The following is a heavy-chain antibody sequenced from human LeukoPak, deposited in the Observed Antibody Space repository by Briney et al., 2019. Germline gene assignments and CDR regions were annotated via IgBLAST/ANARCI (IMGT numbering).Heavy chain of an antibody. CDR3: STETSRFFDWSLSY. CDR1: GYTLTELS. V-gene: IGHV1-24*01. Sequence: ASVTVSFMVSGYTLTELSMHWVRQAPGKGGAGVGCFDPDDVETIYAQKFQRRLTMTEYTSTYTAYMQLSSPESEDTAMYYCSTETSRFFDWSLSYWGQGTLVTVSS. J-gene: IGHJ4*02. CDR2: FDPDDVET. D-gene: IGHD3-9*01.